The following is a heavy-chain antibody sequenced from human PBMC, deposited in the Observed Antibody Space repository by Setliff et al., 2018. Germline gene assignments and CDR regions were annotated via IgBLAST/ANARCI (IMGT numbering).Heavy chain of an antibody. CDR2: IKRKNEGGTT. J-gene: IGHJ3*01. V-gene: IGHV3-15*01. D-gene: IGHD3-10*01. CDR3: TRARLLWFGESSLRA. Sequence: GGSLRLSCAASGFTFSNAWMNWVRQTPGKGLEWVARIKRKNEGGTTEYAASVKGRFTISRDDSKSIAYLQMNSLKTEDTAVYYCTRARLLWFGESSLRAWGQGTMVTVSS. CDR1: GFTFSNAW.